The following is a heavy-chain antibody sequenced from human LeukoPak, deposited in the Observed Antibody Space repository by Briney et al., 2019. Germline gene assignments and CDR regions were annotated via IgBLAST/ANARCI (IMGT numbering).Heavy chain of an antibody. CDR2: INPSGGST. D-gene: IGHD3-22*01. Sequence: ASVKVSCKASGYTFTGYYMHWVRQAPGQGLEWMGIINPSGGSTSYAQKFQGRVTTTRDTSTSTVYMELSSLRSEDTAVYYCARDGPFSRYYYDSSGYSTRRPFDYWGQGTLVTVSS. CDR1: GYTFTGYY. CDR3: ARDGPFSRYYYDSSGYSTRRPFDY. V-gene: IGHV1-46*01. J-gene: IGHJ4*02.